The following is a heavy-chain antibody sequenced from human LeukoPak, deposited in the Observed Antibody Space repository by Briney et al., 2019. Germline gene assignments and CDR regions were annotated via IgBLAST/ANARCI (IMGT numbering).Heavy chain of an antibody. V-gene: IGHV6-1*01. Sequence: NPSQTLSLTCAISGDSVSSNSAAWNWIRQSASRGLEWLGRTYYRSKWYNDYAVSVKSRITINPDTSKNQFSLQLNSVTPEDTAVYYCAQGKWYFGLWGRGTLVTVSS. CDR1: GDSVSSNSAA. J-gene: IGHJ2*01. CDR2: TYYRSKWYN. CDR3: AQGKWYFGL.